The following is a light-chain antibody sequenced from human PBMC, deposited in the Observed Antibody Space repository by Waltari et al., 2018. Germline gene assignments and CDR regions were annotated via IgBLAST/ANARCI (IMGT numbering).Light chain of an antibody. V-gene: IGLV2-14*01. Sequence: QSALTQPASVSGSPGQSITISCSGSNSDVGQFNYASWYHQHPGKAPKLLIYAVSNRPPGISNRFSGSKSGNTASLTISGLQADDEADYYCSSYTSRSRSAYWLFGGGTKLTVL. CDR3: SSYTSRSRSAYWL. J-gene: IGLJ3*02. CDR2: AVS. CDR1: NSDVGQFNY.